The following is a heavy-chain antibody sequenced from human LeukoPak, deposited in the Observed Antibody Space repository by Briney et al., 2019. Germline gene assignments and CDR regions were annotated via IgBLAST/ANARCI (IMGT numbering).Heavy chain of an antibody. CDR2: IKTTADGGTT. CDR3: TTNDAFDI. J-gene: IGHJ3*02. V-gene: IGHV3-15*01. Sequence: PGGSLRLSCAASGFTFSSYEMNWVRQAPGKGLEWVGRIKTTADGGTTDYAAPVKGRFTISRDDSKNMLYLQLNSLKTEDTAVYYCTTNDAFDIWGQGTMVTVSS. CDR1: GFTFSSYE.